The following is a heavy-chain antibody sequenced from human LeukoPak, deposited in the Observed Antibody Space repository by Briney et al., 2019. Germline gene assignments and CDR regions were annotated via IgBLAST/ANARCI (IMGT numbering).Heavy chain of an antibody. CDR1: GYTFTSYD. J-gene: IGHJ6*03. CDR2: MNPNSGNT. CDR3: ARTHGYYYYMDV. D-gene: IGHD2-8*01. Sequence: ASAKVSCKASGYTFTSYDINWVRQATGQGLEWMGWMNPNSGNTGYAQKFQGRVTMTRNTSISTAYMELSSLRSEDTAVYYCARTHGYYYYMDVWGKGTTVTVSS. V-gene: IGHV1-8*01.